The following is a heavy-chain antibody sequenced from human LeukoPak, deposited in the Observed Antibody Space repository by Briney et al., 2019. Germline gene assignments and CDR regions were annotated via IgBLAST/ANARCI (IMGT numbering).Heavy chain of an antibody. CDR2: INHSGST. CDR1: GGSFSGYY. V-gene: IGHV4-34*01. CDR3: ARHAHRYCSSTSCYRRLGAFDI. Sequence: KPSETLSLTCAVYGGSFSGYYWSWIRQPPGKGLEWIGEINHSGSTNYNPSLKSRVTISVDTSKNQFSLKLSSVTAADTAVYYCARHAHRYCSSTSCYRRLGAFDIWGQGTMVTVSS. D-gene: IGHD2-2*02. J-gene: IGHJ3*02.